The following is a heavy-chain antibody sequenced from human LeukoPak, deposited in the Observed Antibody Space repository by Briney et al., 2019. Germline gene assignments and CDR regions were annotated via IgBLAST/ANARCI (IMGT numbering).Heavy chain of an antibody. CDR3: ARAARYCSSTSCRTWFDP. J-gene: IGHJ5*02. Sequence: SETQSLTCAVYGGSFSGYYWSWIRQPPGKGLEWIGEINHSGSTNYNPSLKSRVTISVDTSKNQFSLKLSSVTAADTAVYYCARAARYCSSTSCRTWFDPWGQGTLVTVSS. D-gene: IGHD2-2*01. CDR2: INHSGST. CDR1: GGSFSGYY. V-gene: IGHV4-34*01.